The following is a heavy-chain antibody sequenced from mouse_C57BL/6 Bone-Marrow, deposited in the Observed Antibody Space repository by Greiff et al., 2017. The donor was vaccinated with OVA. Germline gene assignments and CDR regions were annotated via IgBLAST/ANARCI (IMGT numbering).Heavy chain of an antibody. CDR1: GYSITSGYY. D-gene: IGHD2-12*01. J-gene: IGHJ3*01. CDR3: ARELLRGTWFAY. V-gene: IGHV3-6*01. Sequence: DVKLQESGPGLVKPSQSLTLTCSVTGYSITSGYYWNWIRQFPGNKQEWMGFISYDGSNNYNPSLKNRISITRDTSKNQLFLKLNSVTTEDTATYYCARELLRGTWFAYWGQGTLVTVSA. CDR2: ISYDGSN.